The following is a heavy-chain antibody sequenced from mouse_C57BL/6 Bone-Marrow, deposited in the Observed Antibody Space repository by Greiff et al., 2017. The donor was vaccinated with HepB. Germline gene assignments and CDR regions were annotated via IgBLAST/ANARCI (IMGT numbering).Heavy chain of an antibody. Sequence: DVKLVESGGDLVKPGGSLKLSCAASGFTFSSYGMSWVRQTPDKRLEWVATISSGGSYTYYPDSVKGRFTISRDNAKNTLYLQMSSLKSEDTAMYYCARRGYYGSWYFDVWGTGTTVTVSS. CDR3: ARRGYYGSWYFDV. D-gene: IGHD1-1*01. J-gene: IGHJ1*03. CDR1: GFTFSSYG. CDR2: ISSGGSYT. V-gene: IGHV5-6*02.